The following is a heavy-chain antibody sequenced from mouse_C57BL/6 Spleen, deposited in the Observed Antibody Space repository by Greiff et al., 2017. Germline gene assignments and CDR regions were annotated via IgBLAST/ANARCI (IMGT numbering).Heavy chain of an antibody. CDR1: GFTFSNYW. V-gene: IGHV6-3*01. Sequence: EVMLVESGGGLVQPGGSMKLSCVASGFTFSNYWMNWVRQSPEKGLEWVAQIRLKSDNYATHYAESVKGRFTISRDDSKSSVYLQMNNLRAEDTGIYYCTEGYYDSYYFDYWGQGTTLTVSS. CDR3: TEGYYDSYYFDY. CDR2: IRLKSDNYAT. D-gene: IGHD2-4*01. J-gene: IGHJ2*01.